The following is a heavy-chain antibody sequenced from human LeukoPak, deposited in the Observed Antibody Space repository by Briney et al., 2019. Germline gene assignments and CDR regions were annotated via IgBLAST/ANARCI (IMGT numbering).Heavy chain of an antibody. Sequence: ASVKVSCKAPGYTFTSYDINWVRQATGQGLEWMGWMNPNSGNTGYAQKFQGRVTISRNTSISTAYMELSSLRSEDTAVYYCARVLGGVVDYWGQGTLVTVSS. V-gene: IGHV1-8*03. CDR2: MNPNSGNT. CDR1: GYTFTSYD. J-gene: IGHJ4*02. CDR3: ARVLGGVVDY. D-gene: IGHD3-16*01.